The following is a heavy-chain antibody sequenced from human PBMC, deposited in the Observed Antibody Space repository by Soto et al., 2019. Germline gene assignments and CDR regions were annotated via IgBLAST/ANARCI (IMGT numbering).Heavy chain of an antibody. D-gene: IGHD3-22*01. CDR3: ARDRSGYYVH. CDR2: INPSGGST. Sequence: QVQLVQSGAEVKKPGASVKVSCKASGYTFTSYYMHWARQAPGQGLEWMGIINPSGGSTSYAQKFQGIVTMTRDTSTSTVYMELSSLRSEDTAVYYCARDRSGYYVHWGQGTLVTVSS. J-gene: IGHJ4*02. V-gene: IGHV1-46*01. CDR1: GYTFTSYY.